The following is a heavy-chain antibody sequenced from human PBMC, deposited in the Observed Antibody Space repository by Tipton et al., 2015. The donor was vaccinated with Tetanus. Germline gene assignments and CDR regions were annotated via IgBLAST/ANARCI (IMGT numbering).Heavy chain of an antibody. J-gene: IGHJ6*02. CDR3: ARDRLWFGELSHHYYYGMDV. V-gene: IGHV3-48*02. CDR1: GFTFSSYS. CDR2: ISSSSTI. D-gene: IGHD3-10*01. Sequence: SLRLSCAASGFTFSSYSMNWVRQAPGKGLEWVSYISSSSTIYYADSVKGRFTISRDNAKNSLYLQMNSLRDEDTAVYYCARDRLWFGELSHHYYYGMDVWGQGTTVTVSS.